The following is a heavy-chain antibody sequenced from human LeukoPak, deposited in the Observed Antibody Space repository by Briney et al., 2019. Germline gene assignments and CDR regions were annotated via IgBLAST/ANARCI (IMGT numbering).Heavy chain of an antibody. CDR1: GYSISSGYY. J-gene: IGHJ4*02. D-gene: IGHD6-19*01. V-gene: IGHV4-38-2*01. CDR2: IYHSGST. Sequence: SETPSLTCAVSGYSISSGYYWGWIRQPPGKGLEWIGTIYHSGSTYYNPSLKSRVTISVDTSKNQFSLKLSSVTAADTAVYYCARGEYSSGWYIDYWGQGTLVTVSS. CDR3: ARGEYSSGWYIDY.